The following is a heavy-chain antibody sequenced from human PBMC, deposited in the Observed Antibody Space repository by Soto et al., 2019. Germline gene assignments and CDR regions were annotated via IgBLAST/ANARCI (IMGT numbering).Heavy chain of an antibody. CDR1: GFTFSSYA. Sequence: GGSLRLSCAASGFTFSSYAMSWVRQAPGKGLEWVSAISGSGGSTYYADSVKGRFTISRDNSKNTLYLQMNSLRAEDTAVYYCAKGGLNYYDSSGYPYAFDIWVQGTMVTVSS. CDR2: ISGSGGST. V-gene: IGHV3-23*01. CDR3: AKGGLNYYDSSGYPYAFDI. J-gene: IGHJ3*02. D-gene: IGHD3-22*01.